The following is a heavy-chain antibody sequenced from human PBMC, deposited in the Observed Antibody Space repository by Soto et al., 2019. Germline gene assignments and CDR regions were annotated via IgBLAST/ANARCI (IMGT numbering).Heavy chain of an antibody. CDR2: ISSSGSTI. D-gene: IGHD3-16*02. CDR1: GFTFSDYY. V-gene: IGHV3-11*01. J-gene: IGHJ4*02. CDR3: ARGPYDYVWGSDPPHFAY. Sequence: PGGSLRLSCAASGFTFSDYYMSWIRQAPGKGLEWVSYISSSGSTIYYADSVKGRFTISRDNAKNSLYLQMNSLRAEDTAVYYCARGPYDYVWGSDPPHFAYSAQGTLVTVSS.